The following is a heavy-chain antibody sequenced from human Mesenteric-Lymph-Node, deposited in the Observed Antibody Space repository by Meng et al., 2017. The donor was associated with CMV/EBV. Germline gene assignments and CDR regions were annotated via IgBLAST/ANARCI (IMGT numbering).Heavy chain of an antibody. CDR1: GFTFSTCS. V-gene: IGHV3-21*01. D-gene: IGHD2-2*01. J-gene: IGHJ3*01. CDR3: ARSPVLLPPAASDAFDV. CDR2: IDSSSSYK. Sequence: GESLKISCAASGFTFSTCSMNWVRQAPGKGLEWVSSIDSSSSYKYYADSMKGRFTISRDNAKNSLYLQMNSLRAEDTAVYYCARSPVLLPPAASDAFDVWGQGTLVTVSS.